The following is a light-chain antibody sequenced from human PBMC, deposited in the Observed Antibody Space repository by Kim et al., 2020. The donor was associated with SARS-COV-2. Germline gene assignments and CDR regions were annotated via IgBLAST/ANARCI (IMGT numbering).Light chain of an antibody. CDR2: GAS. V-gene: IGKV3D-15*01. CDR1: HSISTN. Sequence: SGSPGDRATLSCRASHSISTNLAWYQQKPGQAPTLFIYGASTRATGIPARFSGSGSGTEFTLTISSLQSEDFAVYFCQQYNYWPSFGQGTKVDIK. CDR3: QQYNYWPS. J-gene: IGKJ1*01.